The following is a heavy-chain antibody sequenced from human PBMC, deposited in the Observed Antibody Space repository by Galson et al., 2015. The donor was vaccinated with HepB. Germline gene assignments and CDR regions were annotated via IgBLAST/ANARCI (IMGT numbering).Heavy chain of an antibody. V-gene: IGHV1-18*01. CDR1: GYTFPNYG. J-gene: IGHJ6*03. Sequence: KVSCKASGYTFPNYGISWVRQAPGQGLEWMGWISTYNDNTNYAEKLQGRVTMTTDTSTSTAYMELGSLRSDDTAVYYCARDTNFGSGSYYYYYYMDVWGKGTTVTVSS. D-gene: IGHD3-10*01. CDR3: ARDTNFGSGSYYYYYYMDV. CDR2: ISTYNDNT.